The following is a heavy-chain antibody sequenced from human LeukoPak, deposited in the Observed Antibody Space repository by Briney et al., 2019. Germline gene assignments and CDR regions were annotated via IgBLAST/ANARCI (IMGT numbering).Heavy chain of an antibody. D-gene: IGHD3-22*01. CDR2: INPSGGST. V-gene: IGHV1-46*01. CDR3: ARPASTIDSSGYYWNWFDP. J-gene: IGHJ5*02. CDR1: GYTFTSYY. Sequence: ASVKVSCKASGYTFTSYYMRWVRQAPGQGLEWMGIINPSGGSTSYAQKFQGRVTMTRDTSTSTVYMELSSLRSEDTAVYYCARPASTIDSSGYYWNWFDPWGQGTLVTVPS.